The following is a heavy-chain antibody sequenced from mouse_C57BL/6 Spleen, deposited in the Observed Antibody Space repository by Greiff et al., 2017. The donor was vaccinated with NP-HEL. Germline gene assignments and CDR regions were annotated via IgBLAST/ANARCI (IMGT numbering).Heavy chain of an antibody. J-gene: IGHJ4*01. Sequence: QVHVKQSGAELVKPGASVKISCKASGYAFSSYWMNWVKQRPGKGLEWIGQIYPGDGDTNYNGKFKGKATLTADKSSSTAYMQLSSLTSEDSAVYFCAITGRYAMDYWGQGTSVTVSS. D-gene: IGHD4-1*01. V-gene: IGHV1-80*01. CDR2: IYPGDGDT. CDR1: GYAFSSYW. CDR3: AITGRYAMDY.